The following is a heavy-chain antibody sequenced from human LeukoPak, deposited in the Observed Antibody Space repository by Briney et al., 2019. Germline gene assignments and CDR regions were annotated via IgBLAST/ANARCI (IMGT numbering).Heavy chain of an antibody. V-gene: IGHV4-59*01. CDR1: GGSFSGYY. CDR2: ISHYGGT. Sequence: SETLSLTCAVYGGSFSGYYWSWIRQPPGKRLEWIGYISHYGGTNYNPSLKSRVTMSLDTSKNQVSLKLSSVTAADTAVYYCARAESGSLVYYYYGMDVWGQGATVTVSS. J-gene: IGHJ6*02. D-gene: IGHD3-10*01. CDR3: ARAESGSLVYYYYGMDV.